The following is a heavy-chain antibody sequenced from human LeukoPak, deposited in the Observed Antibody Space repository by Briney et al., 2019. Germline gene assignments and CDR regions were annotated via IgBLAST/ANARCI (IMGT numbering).Heavy chain of an antibody. D-gene: IGHD3-10*01. J-gene: IGHJ5*02. CDR2: ISAYESNT. Sequence: ASVKVSCKASGYTYTNFGISWVRQAPGQGLQWLGWISAYESNTDYAPKFQGRVTMTRDTSTSTAYMELRNLRSDDTAVYYCATTRVRGGSLDPWGQGTLVTVSS. CDR1: GYTYTNFG. CDR3: ATTRVRGGSLDP. V-gene: IGHV1-18*01.